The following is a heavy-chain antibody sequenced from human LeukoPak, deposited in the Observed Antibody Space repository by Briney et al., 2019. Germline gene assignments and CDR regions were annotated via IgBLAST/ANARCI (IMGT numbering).Heavy chain of an antibody. Sequence: GGSLRLSCAASGFTFSSYGMHWVRQAPGKGLEWVAVISYDGSNKYYADSVKGRFTISRDNSKNTLYLQMNSLRAEDTAVYYCARVRCSSTSCYGTLDYWGQGTLVTVSS. D-gene: IGHD2-2*01. V-gene: IGHV3-30*03. CDR3: ARVRCSSTSCYGTLDY. CDR1: GFTFSSYG. CDR2: ISYDGSNK. J-gene: IGHJ4*02.